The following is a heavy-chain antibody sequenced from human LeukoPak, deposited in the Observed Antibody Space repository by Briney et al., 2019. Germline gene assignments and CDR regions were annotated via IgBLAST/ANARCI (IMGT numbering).Heavy chain of an antibody. D-gene: IGHD5-12*01. CDR2: IYSGGST. V-gene: IGHV3-53*01. CDR3: ARDNRGYSGYDSFFDY. J-gene: IGHJ4*02. CDR1: GFTVSSNY. Sequence: GSLRLSCAASGFTVSSNYMSWVRQAPGKGLEWVSVIYSGGSTHYADSVKGRFTISRDNSKNTLYLQMNSLRAEDTAVYYCARDNRGYSGYDSFFDYWGQGTLVTVSS.